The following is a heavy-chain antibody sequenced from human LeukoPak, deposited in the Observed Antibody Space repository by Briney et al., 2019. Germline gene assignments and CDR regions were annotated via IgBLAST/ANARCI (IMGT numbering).Heavy chain of an antibody. Sequence: SETLSLTCGVSGGPIDITNYWSWVRQAPGKGLEWIGEISHDGTRNYNPSLRSRVAMSLDRANNQFSLSLTSVTAADTAVYYCTRENRPFCPFAYWGQGVLVTVSS. V-gene: IGHV4-4*02. CDR2: ISHDGTR. D-gene: IGHD2/OR15-2a*01. CDR1: GGPIDITNY. CDR3: TRENRPFCPFAY. J-gene: IGHJ4*02.